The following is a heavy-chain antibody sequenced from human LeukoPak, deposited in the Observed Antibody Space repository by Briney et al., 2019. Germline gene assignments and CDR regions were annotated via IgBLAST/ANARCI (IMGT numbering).Heavy chain of an antibody. CDR2: INPNSGGT. CDR1: GYTFTGYY. J-gene: IGHJ4*02. CDR3: ARGLGYSGYDFDY. Sequence: GASVKVSCKASGYTFTGYYMHWVRQAPGRGLEWMGWINPNSGGTNYAQKFQGRVTMTRDTSISTAYMELSRLRSDDTAVYYCARGLGYSGYDFDYWGQGTLVTVSS. V-gene: IGHV1-2*02. D-gene: IGHD5-12*01.